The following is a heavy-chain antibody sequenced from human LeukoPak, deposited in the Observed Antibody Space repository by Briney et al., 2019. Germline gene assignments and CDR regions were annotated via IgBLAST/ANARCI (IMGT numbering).Heavy chain of an antibody. V-gene: IGHV3-48*04. Sequence: PGGSLRLSCAVSGFTFSDYSMNWVRQAPGKGLEWVSYISSSSTTIFYADSVKGRFTISRDNAKNSLYLQMNSLRAEDTAVYYCARDACGSWGQGALVTVSS. CDR3: ARDACGS. CDR2: ISSSSTTI. CDR1: GFTFSDYS. J-gene: IGHJ4*02. D-gene: IGHD1-1*01.